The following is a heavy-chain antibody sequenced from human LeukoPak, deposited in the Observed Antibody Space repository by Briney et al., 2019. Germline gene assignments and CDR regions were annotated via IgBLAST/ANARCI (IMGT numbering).Heavy chain of an antibody. J-gene: IGHJ5*02. D-gene: IGHD2-2*01. CDR2: ISGSGGST. CDR1: GFTCSSYA. V-gene: IGHV3-23*01. CDR3: TRDEGDDSFDT. Sequence: GGPLRLSCAASGFTCSSYAMSWVREAPGKVLEGFSAISGSGGSTYYADSVKGRFTISRDNSKNTLYLQMNSLKTEDTAVYYSTRDEGDDSFDTWGQGTLVTVSS.